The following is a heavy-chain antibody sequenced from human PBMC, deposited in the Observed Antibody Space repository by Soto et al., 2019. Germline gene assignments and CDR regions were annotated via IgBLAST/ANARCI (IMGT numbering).Heavy chain of an antibody. J-gene: IGHJ6*02. D-gene: IGHD5-12*01. Sequence: QVQLQESGPGLVKPSGTLSLTCAVSGGSISSSNWWSWVRQPPGKGLEWIGEIYHSGSTNYNPSLKSRVTISVDKSKNQFSLKLSSVTAADTAVYYCASINGMATTSPRFGPYYYYGMDVWGQGTTVTVSS. V-gene: IGHV4-4*02. CDR1: GGSISSSNW. CDR2: IYHSGST. CDR3: ASINGMATTSPRFGPYYYYGMDV.